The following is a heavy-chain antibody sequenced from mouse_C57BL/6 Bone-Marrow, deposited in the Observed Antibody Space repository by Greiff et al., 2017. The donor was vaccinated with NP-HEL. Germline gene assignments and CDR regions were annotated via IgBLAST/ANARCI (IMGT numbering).Heavy chain of an antibody. J-gene: IGHJ2*01. D-gene: IGHD3-3*01. CDR2: INPGSGGT. Sequence: QVQLQQSGAELVRPGTSVKVSCKASGYAFTNYLIEWVKQRPGQGLEWIGVINPGSGGTNYNEQFKGKATLTADKSSSTAYMQLSSLTSEDSAVYFCAAVHFDYWGQGTTLTVSS. V-gene: IGHV1-54*01. CDR1: GYAFTNYL. CDR3: AAVHFDY.